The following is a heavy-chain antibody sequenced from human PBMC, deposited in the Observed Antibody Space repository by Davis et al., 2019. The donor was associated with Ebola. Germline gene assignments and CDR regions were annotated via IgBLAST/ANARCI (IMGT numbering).Heavy chain of an antibody. CDR3: ARLRGWDGSGSFLFDY. D-gene: IGHD1-26*01. J-gene: IGHJ4*02. CDR2: IYYSGST. V-gene: IGHV4-59*08. Sequence: SETLSLTCTVSGGSISNYYWSWIRQPPGKGLEWIGYIYYSGSTHYNPPLKSRVTISVDTSKNQFSLKLNSVTAADTAVYYCARLRGWDGSGSFLFDYWGQGTLVTVSS. CDR1: GGSISNYY.